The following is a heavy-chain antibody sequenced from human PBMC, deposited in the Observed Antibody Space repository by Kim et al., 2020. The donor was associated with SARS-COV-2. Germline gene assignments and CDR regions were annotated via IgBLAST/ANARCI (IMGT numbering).Heavy chain of an antibody. V-gene: IGHV3-23*01. D-gene: IGHD3-10*01. CDR1: GFTFSSYA. CDR3: AKARALLWFGELSHMGYYGMDV. Sequence: GGSLRLSCAASGFTFSSYAMSWVRQAPGKGLEWVSAISGSGGSTYYADSVKGRFTISRDNSKNTLYLQMNSLRAEDTAVYYCAKARALLWFGELSHMGYYGMDVWGQGTTVTVSS. CDR2: ISGSGGST. J-gene: IGHJ6*02.